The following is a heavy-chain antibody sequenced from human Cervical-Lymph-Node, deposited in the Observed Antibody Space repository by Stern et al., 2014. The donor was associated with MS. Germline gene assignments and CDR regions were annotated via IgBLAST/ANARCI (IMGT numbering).Heavy chain of an antibody. CDR2: VIPVFGRS. CDR1: GRTFASFV. J-gene: IGHJ4*02. D-gene: IGHD1-26*01. CDR3: AGGIDASGNKYYIDF. V-gene: IGHV1-69*01. Sequence: QVQLVQSGAEVKKPGASIKVSCKTSGRTFASFVISWVRLAPGQGLEWMGGVIPVFGRSDYAQKFQGRLTINADESTRTAYMELRGLRSDDTAIYYCAGGIDASGNKYYIDFWGQGTLVTVSS.